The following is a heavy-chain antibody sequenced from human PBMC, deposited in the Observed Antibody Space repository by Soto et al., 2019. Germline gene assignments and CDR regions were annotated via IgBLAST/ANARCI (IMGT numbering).Heavy chain of an antibody. D-gene: IGHD3-3*01. CDR1: GGTISSFA. CDR3: ARSFTKSRRGGVAFDY. CDR2: IIPFDGTT. J-gene: IGHJ4*02. Sequence: QVQLVQSGAEVKKPGSSVKVSCTTSGGTISSFAIHWVRQSPGQGLEWMGGIIPFDGTTNYAEKFQGRVTIPADASTSTAYMDLSSLRSDDTAVYYCARSFTKSRRGGVAFDYWGQGTLLTVSP. V-gene: IGHV1-69*01.